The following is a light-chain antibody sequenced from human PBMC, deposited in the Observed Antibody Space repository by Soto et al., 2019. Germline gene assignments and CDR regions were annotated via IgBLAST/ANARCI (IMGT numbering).Light chain of an antibody. CDR1: ASVDSNS. V-gene: IGKV3D-7*01. J-gene: IGKJ1*01. CDR3: QQSYSTPDT. Sequence: ELLLSKSQATMTLSPGKRATLSCRVSASVDSNSLAGYQQKTGRAPRNIIFGASGSATGSPHRFSGSGSGTDVFLLIISLQPEDVVTYYCQQSYSTPDTFGQGTKVDIK. CDR2: GAS.